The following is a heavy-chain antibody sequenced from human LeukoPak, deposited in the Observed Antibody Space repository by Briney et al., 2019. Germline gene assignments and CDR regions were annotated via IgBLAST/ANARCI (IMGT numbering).Heavy chain of an antibody. CDR1: GYTFTSYG. V-gene: IGHV1-18*01. D-gene: IGHD5-12*01. Sequence: ALVKVSCKASGYTFTSYGIRWVTQAPGQGLEWRGWISAYNGNTNYTQKLQGRVTMTTDTSTSTAYMELRSLRSDHTAVYYCARGPLVATIQGANDYWGQGTLVTVSS. CDR3: ARGPLVATIQGANDY. CDR2: ISAYNGNT. J-gene: IGHJ4*02.